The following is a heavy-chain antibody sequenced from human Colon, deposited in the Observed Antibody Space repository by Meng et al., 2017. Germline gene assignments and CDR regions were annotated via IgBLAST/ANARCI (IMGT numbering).Heavy chain of an antibody. CDR1: GGSISSGGYY. V-gene: IGHV4-31*01. CDR3: ARLRKYYGSGSYYPNWFDP. CDR2: IYYSVST. D-gene: IGHD3-10*01. J-gene: IGHJ5*02. Sequence: SETLSLTCTVSGGSISSGGYYWSWIRQHPGKGLEWIGYIYYSVSTYYNPSLKSLVTISVDTSKNQLSLKLSSVTAADTDVYYCARLRKYYGSGSYYPNWFDPWGQGTLVTVSS.